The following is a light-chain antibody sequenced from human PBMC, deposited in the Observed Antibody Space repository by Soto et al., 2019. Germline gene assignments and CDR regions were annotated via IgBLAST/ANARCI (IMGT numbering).Light chain of an antibody. V-gene: IGLV2-8*01. J-gene: IGLJ2*01. CDR2: QVS. Sequence: QSALTQPPSASGSPGQSVTISCTGNSSDVGGYNYVSWYQHHPGKAPKLMIYQVSKRPSGVPDRFSGSKSGNTASLTVSGLQAEDEADYYCSSYAGSNNLVFGGGTKLTVL. CDR1: SSDVGGYNY. CDR3: SSYAGSNNLV.